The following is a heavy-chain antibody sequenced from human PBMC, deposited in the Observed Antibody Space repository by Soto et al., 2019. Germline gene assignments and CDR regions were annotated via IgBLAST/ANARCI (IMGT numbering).Heavy chain of an antibody. CDR3: ARGVTYCGGDCLTFDAFDI. CDR1: GFTFSSYS. J-gene: IGHJ3*02. V-gene: IGHV3-21*01. Sequence: EVPLVESGGGLVKPGGSLRLSCAASGFTFSSYSMNWVRQAPGKGLGWVPSISSSSSYIYYADSVKGRFTISRDNAKNSLYLQMNSLRAADTAVYYCARGVTYCGGDCLTFDAFDIWGQGTIVTVSS. CDR2: ISSSSSYI. D-gene: IGHD2-21*02.